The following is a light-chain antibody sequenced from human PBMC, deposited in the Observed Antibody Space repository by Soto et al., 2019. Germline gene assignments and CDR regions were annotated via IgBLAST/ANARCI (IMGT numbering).Light chain of an antibody. V-gene: IGKV3-20*01. J-gene: IGKJ1*01. Sequence: EIVLTQSPGTLSMSPGERATLCGRASQSLSSSSLAGYQQKPGPAPRLLIAGASSRAADIPDRFSGSGSGTDFTLTSNRLEPEDFAVYYCQQYDSAPRTFGQGTKVDIK. CDR3: QQYDSAPRT. CDR2: GAS. CDR1: QSLSSSS.